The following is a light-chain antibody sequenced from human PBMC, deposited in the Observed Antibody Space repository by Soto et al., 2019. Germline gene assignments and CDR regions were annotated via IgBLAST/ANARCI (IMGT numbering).Light chain of an antibody. V-gene: IGKV3-11*01. CDR3: QQRSNWTRT. Sequence: EIVLTQSPATLSLSPGERATLSCRASQSVSSYLAWYQQKPGQAPRLLIYDASNRATGIPARFSGSGSGTDFTLTISSLEPEDFAVYYCQQRSNWTRTFGQGKRLEIK. CDR1: QSVSSY. CDR2: DAS. J-gene: IGKJ5*01.